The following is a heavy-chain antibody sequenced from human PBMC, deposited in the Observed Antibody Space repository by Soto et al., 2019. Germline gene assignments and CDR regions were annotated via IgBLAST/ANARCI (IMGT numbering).Heavy chain of an antibody. J-gene: IGHJ4*02. CDR1: GFTFSSYS. CDR3: AREEKKSYYDSSGYYSH. Sequence: PGGSLRLSCAASGFTFSSYSMNWVRQAPGKGLEWVSSTSSSSSYIYYADSVKGRFTISRDNAKNSLYLQMNSLRAEDTAVYYCAREEKKSYYDSSGYYSHWSQGTLVTVSS. V-gene: IGHV3-21*01. D-gene: IGHD3-22*01. CDR2: TSSSSSYI.